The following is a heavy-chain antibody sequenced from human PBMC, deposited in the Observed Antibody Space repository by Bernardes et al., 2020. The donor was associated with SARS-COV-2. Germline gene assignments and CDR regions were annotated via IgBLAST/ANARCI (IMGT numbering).Heavy chain of an antibody. D-gene: IGHD6-19*01. CDR3: AKDYETGELGIAVEGYCGH. V-gene: IGHV3-9*02. CDR2: ISWNSGSL. CDR1: GLPSDDFA. Sequence: GGSLSLSCPASGLPSDDFAMHWFRHSPGKGLEWVSGISWNSGSLGYAASVKGRFTISRDNAKNSLYLQMNSLRPDDTALYYCAKDYETGELGIAVEGYCGHWGQGTLVTVSS. J-gene: IGHJ4*02.